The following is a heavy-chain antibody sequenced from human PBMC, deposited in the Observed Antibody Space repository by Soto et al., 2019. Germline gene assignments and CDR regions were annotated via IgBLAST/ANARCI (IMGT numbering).Heavy chain of an antibody. V-gene: IGHV3-23*01. CDR1: GFTFSSYA. CDR2: MSSSGEII. D-gene: IGHD6-6*01. Sequence: GGSLRLSCAISGFTFSSYAMSWVRQAPGKGLEWVSTMSSSGEIIDYAESGKGRFTISRDNSKNTLYLQMRSLRAEDTAVYYCAKSVGIASPDYWGQGTLVTVSS. J-gene: IGHJ4*02. CDR3: AKSVGIASPDY.